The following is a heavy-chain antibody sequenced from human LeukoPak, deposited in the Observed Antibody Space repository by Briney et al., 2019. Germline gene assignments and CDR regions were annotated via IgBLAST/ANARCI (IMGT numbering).Heavy chain of an antibody. V-gene: IGHV3-23*01. Sequence: GGSLRLSCAASGFTFSNYAMDWVRQAPGKGLEWVSAISGSGDATKYADSVKGRFTISRDNSKNTLSLQMSNLRAEDTAVYYCARVLHSSSWYSYYYYYGMDVWGQGTTVTVSS. CDR3: ARVLHSSSWYSYYYYYGMDV. CDR1: GFTFSNYA. CDR2: ISGSGDAT. D-gene: IGHD6-13*01. J-gene: IGHJ6*02.